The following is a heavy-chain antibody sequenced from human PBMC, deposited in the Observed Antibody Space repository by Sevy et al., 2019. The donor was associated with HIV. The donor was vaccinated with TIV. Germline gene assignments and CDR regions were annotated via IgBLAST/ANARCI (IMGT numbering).Heavy chain of an antibody. J-gene: IGHJ3*02. Sequence: GGSLRLSCAASGFTFSSYAMHWVRQAPGKGLEWVAVISYDGSNKYYADSVKGRFTISRDNSKNTLYLQMNSLRAEDTDVYYCARVGNNYYDSSGFAFDIWGQGTMVTVSS. CDR2: ISYDGSNK. D-gene: IGHD3-22*01. CDR3: ARVGNNYYDSSGFAFDI. V-gene: IGHV3-30-3*01. CDR1: GFTFSSYA.